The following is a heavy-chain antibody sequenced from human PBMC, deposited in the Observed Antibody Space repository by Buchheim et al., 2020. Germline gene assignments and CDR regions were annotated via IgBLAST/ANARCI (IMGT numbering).Heavy chain of an antibody. D-gene: IGHD1-1*01. CDR1: GYTFTSYY. J-gene: IGHJ6*02. V-gene: IGHV1-46*03. Sequence: QVQLVQSGAEVKKPGASVKVSCKASGYTFTSYYMHWVRQAPGQGLEWMGIINPSGGSTSYAQKFQGRVTMTRDTATSTVYMELSSLRSEDTAVYYCAKGLAGENYYYYYGMDVWGQGTT. CDR2: INPSGGST. CDR3: AKGLAGENYYYYYGMDV.